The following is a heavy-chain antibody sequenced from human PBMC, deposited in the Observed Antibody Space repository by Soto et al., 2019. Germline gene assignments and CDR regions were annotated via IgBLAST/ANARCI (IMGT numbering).Heavy chain of an antibody. CDR1: GFTFSSYA. CDR3: GSRRPDIDY. Sequence: QVQLVESGGGVVQPGRSLRLSCAASGFTFSSYAMHWVRQAPGKGLEWVAVISYDGSNKYYADSVKGRFTISRDNSKNTLYLQMNSLRADDTAVYYCGSRRPDIDYWRQGTLFTVSS. CDR2: ISYDGSNK. D-gene: IGHD6-25*01. V-gene: IGHV3-30-3*01. J-gene: IGHJ4*02.